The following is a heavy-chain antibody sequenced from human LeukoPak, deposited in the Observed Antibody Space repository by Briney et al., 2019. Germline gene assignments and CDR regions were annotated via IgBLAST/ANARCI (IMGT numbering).Heavy chain of an antibody. CDR3: ARAGPNDHRFDY. CDR1: GFTITSYA. J-gene: IGHJ4*02. Sequence: PGGSLRLSCAASGFTITSYAMPWVRQAPGKGLEWVAVISYHGSSQYYGDSVKGRFTISRDTLKNTLYLQMFSLRPEDTAIYYCARAGPNDHRFDYWGQGTLVTVSS. D-gene: IGHD1-1*01. CDR2: ISYHGSSQ. V-gene: IGHV3-30-3*01.